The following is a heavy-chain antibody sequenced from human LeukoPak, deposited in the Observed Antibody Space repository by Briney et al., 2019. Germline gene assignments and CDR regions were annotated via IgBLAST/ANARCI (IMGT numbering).Heavy chain of an antibody. CDR2: INGDGSGT. CDR1: GGSFSGYYW. V-gene: IGHV3-74*01. Sequence: ETLSLTCAVYGGSFSGYYWMHWVRQAPGKGLVWVSRINGDGSGTGYADSVKGRFTISRDNAKNTLYLQMNSLRAEDTAVYYCARDRNDYDSSGSQGPFDIWGQGTMVTVSS. D-gene: IGHD3-22*01. J-gene: IGHJ3*02. CDR3: ARDRNDYDSSGSQGPFDI.